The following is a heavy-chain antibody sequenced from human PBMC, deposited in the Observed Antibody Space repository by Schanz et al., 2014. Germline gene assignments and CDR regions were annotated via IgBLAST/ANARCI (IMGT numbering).Heavy chain of an antibody. CDR3: ARGGFGEVSYFDY. V-gene: IGHV3-23*01. Sequence: DVHLLESGGGLVQPGGSLRLSCAASEFTFSTDAMSWVRQAPGKGLEWVSAISGSGGSTYYADSVKGRFTISRDNSKNTLYLQMNSLRPEDTALYYCARGGFGEVSYFDYWGQGTLVTVSS. J-gene: IGHJ4*02. CDR1: EFTFSTDA. CDR2: ISGSGGST. D-gene: IGHD3-10*01.